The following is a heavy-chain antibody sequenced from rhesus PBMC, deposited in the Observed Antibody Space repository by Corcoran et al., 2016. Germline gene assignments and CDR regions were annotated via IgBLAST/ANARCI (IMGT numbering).Heavy chain of an antibody. Sequence: QVQLQESGPGLVKPSATLSLTCAVSGYSISSGYYWGWIRQPPGKGLEYIGYISGSSGSTYYNPSLKSRVTISKDTSKNQFSLKLSSVTAADTAVYYCARPVSFWGQGLRVTVSS. CDR2: ISGSSGST. V-gene: IGHV4-99*01. CDR3: ARPVSF. J-gene: IGHJ3*01. CDR1: GYSISSGYY. D-gene: IGHD2-21*01.